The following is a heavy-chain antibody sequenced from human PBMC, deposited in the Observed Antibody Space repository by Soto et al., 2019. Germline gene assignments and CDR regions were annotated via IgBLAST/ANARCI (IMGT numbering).Heavy chain of an antibody. V-gene: IGHV1-2*04. D-gene: IGHD3-3*01. CDR2: INPNSGGT. J-gene: IGHJ6*02. Sequence: ASVKVSCKASGYTFTGYYMHWVRQAPGQGLEWMGWINPNSGGTNYAQKFQGWVTMTRDTSISTAYMELSRLRSDDTAVYYCARDRKRTYYDFLSGYVKGVNFYYYGMDVWGQGTTVTVSS. CDR1: GYTFTGYY. CDR3: ARDRKRTYYDFLSGYVKGVNFYYYGMDV.